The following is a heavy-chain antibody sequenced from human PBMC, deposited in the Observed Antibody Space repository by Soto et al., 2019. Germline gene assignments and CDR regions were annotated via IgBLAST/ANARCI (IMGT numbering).Heavy chain of an antibody. CDR3: ARPSPGDQRGGDASDI. V-gene: IGHV1-46*01. CDR2: INPSGGST. D-gene: IGHD3-10*01. J-gene: IGHJ3*02. CDR1: GYTFTSYY. Sequence: ASVKVSCKASGYTFTSYYMHWVRQAPGQGLEWMGIINPSGGSTSYAQKFQGRVTMTRDTSTSTVYMDLRSLRSEDTAVYYCARPSPGDQRGGDASDIWGQGTMVTGSS.